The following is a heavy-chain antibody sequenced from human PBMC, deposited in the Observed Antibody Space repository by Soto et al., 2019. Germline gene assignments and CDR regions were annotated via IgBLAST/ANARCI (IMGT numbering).Heavy chain of an antibody. CDR1: GFTFINNP. Sequence: EVQVLESGGALYQPGGSLRLSCAGSGFTFINNPMNWFRQAPGKGLEWVSSISGGGDAAFFPDSVRGRFTISRDNSKNTVTLQMNSLGVDDTAVYYCARKILGSTTRPNYWYFDLWGRGTLVTVSS. D-gene: IGHD7-27*01. CDR2: ISGGGDAA. J-gene: IGHJ2*01. V-gene: IGHV3-23*01. CDR3: ARKILGSTTRPNYWYFDL.